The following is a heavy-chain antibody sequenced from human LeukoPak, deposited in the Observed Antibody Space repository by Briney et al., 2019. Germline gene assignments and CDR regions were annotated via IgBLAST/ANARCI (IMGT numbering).Heavy chain of an antibody. J-gene: IGHJ6*03. Sequence: PSETLSLTCTVSGGSISSYYWSWIRQPPGKGLEWIGYIYHSGSTNYNPSLKSRVTISVDTSKNQFSLKVSSGTAADTAVYYCARAPYYYYMDVWGKGTTVTVFS. CDR2: IYHSGST. V-gene: IGHV4-59*01. CDR3: ARAPYYYYMDV. CDR1: GGSISSYY.